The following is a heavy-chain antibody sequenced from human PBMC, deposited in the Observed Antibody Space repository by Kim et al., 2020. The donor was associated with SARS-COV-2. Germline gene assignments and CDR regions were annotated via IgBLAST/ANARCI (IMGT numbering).Heavy chain of an antibody. V-gene: IGHV4-39*01. CDR3: AITFEVTIPYYYYYGMDV. D-gene: IGHD4-17*01. Sequence: SETLSLTCTVSGGSISSSSYYWGWIRQPPGKGLEWIGSIYYSGSTYYNPSLKSRVTISVDTSKNQFSLKLSSVTAADTAVYYCAITFEVTIPYYYYYGMDVWGQGTTVTVSS. CDR2: IYYSGST. J-gene: IGHJ6*02. CDR1: GGSISSSSYY.